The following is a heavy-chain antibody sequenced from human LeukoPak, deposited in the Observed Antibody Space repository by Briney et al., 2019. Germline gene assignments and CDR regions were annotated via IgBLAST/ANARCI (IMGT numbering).Heavy chain of an antibody. CDR3: AKEKGDFWSGSIQFDY. CDR1: GFTFSSYA. CDR2: ISGSGGST. J-gene: IGHJ4*02. D-gene: IGHD3-3*01. Sequence: GGSLRLSCAVSGFTFSSYAMSWVRQAPGKGLEWVSAISGSGGSTYYADSVKGRFTISRDNPKNTLYLQMNSLRAEDTAVYYCAKEKGDFWSGSIQFDYWGQGTLVTVSS. V-gene: IGHV3-23*01.